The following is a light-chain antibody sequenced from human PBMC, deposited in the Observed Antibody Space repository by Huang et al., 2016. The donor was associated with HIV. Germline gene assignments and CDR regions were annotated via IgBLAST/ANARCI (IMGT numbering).Light chain of an antibody. CDR1: QSVLNRSNNKKY. Sequence: DIVMTQSPDSLAVSLGERATIKCKSSQSVLNRSNNKKYLAWYQKNPGQPPKLVIYWASTRESGVPGRFSGSGSETDFTLTSSSLQAEDVAVYYCQQYFTTPPTFGQGTKVEIK. V-gene: IGKV4-1*01. J-gene: IGKJ1*01. CDR3: QQYFTTPPT. CDR2: WAS.